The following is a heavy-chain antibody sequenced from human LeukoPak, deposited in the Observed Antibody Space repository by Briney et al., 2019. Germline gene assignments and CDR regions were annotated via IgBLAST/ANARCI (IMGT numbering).Heavy chain of an antibody. CDR3: ARDYVMGSSGWFSWFDP. D-gene: IGHD6-19*01. Sequence: SVKVSCKASGGTFSSYAISWVRQAPGQGLEWMGGVIPIFGTANYAQKFQGRVTITADKSTSTACMELSSLRSDDTAVYYCARDYVMGSSGWFSWFDPWGQGTLVTVSS. V-gene: IGHV1-69*06. CDR1: GGTFSSYA. J-gene: IGHJ5*02. CDR2: VIPIFGTA.